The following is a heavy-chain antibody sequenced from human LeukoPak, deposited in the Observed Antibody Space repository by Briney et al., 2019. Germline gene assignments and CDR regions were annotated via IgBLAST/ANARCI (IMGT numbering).Heavy chain of an antibody. CDR1: GFTFGNYW. CDR2: IKQDGSEK. V-gene: IGHV3-7*05. CDR3: VYGGFYFTS. D-gene: IGHD3-16*01. J-gene: IGHJ4*02. Sequence: PGGSLRLSCAASGFTFGNYWMSWVRQAPGKGLECVANIKQDGSEKNYVDSVKGRFTISRDNAKNSLYLQLNNLRAEDTAVYHCVYGGFYFTSWGQGTLVTVSS.